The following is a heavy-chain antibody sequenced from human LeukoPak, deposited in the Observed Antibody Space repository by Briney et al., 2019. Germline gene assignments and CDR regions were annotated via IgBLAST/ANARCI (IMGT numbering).Heavy chain of an antibody. CDR1: GNSISSFF. CDR3: ARDLELERNRWNYFES. CDR2: MHYSGDS. D-gene: IGHD1-1*01. J-gene: IGHJ4*02. V-gene: IGHV4-59*01. Sequence: SETLSLTCTVSGNSISSFFWSWIRQPPGKGLEWIGSMHYSGDSKYNPSLRSRVSLSIDTSKQQFSLRLSSVTAADTDVYYCARDLELERNRWNYFESWGQGALVTVSS.